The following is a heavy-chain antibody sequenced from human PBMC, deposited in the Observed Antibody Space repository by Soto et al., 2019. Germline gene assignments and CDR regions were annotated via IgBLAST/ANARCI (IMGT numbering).Heavy chain of an antibody. CDR2: IIPIFGTA. J-gene: IGHJ4*02. CDR3: ARGSVDCTNGVCSARVFDY. D-gene: IGHD2-8*01. V-gene: IGHV1-69*13. CDR1: GGTFSSYA. Sequence: SVKVYCTASGGTFSSYAISWVRQAPGQGLEWMGGIIPIFGTANYAQKFQGRVTITADESTSTAYMELSSLRSEDTAVYYCARGSVDCTNGVCSARVFDYWAQGTLVTVSS.